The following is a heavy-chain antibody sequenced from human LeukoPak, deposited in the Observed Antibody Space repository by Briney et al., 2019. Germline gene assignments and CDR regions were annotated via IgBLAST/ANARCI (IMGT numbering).Heavy chain of an antibody. CDR1: GFTFGDYA. J-gene: IGHJ4*02. V-gene: IGHV3-49*04. CDR3: TRDRTDYYFDY. Sequence: GGSLRLSCTASGFTFGDYAMSWVRQAPGKGLEWVGFIRSKAYGGTTEYAASVKGRFTISRDDSKSIAYLQMSSLKTEDTAVYYCTRDRTDYYFDYWGQGTLVTVSS. CDR2: IRSKAYGGTT.